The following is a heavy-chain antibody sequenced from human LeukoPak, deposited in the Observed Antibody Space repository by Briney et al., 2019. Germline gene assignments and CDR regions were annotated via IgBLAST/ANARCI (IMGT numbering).Heavy chain of an antibody. CDR2: IIPIFGTA. J-gene: IGHJ4*02. CDR1: GGTFSSYA. V-gene: IGHV1-69*06. Sequence: GASVKVSCKASGGTFSSYAISWVRQAPGQGLEWMGGIIPIFGTANYAQKFQGRVTITADKSTGTAYMELSSLRSEDTAVYYCARDPTVRDSSGYYSAYFDYWGQGTLVTVSS. CDR3: ARDPTVRDSSGYYSAYFDY. D-gene: IGHD3-22*01.